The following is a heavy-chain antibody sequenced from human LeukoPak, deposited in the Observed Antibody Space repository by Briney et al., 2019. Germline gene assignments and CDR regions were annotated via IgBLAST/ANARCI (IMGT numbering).Heavy chain of an antibody. CDR3: ARINGWSADAFDI. V-gene: IGHV4-59*08. Sequence: SETLSLTCTVSGSSISSYYWSWIRQPPGKGLEWIGYIYYSGSTNYNPSLKSRVTISVDTSKTQFSLKLKSVTAADTAVYYCARINGWSADAFDIWGQGTMVTVSS. D-gene: IGHD6-19*01. J-gene: IGHJ3*02. CDR1: GSSISSYY. CDR2: IYYSGST.